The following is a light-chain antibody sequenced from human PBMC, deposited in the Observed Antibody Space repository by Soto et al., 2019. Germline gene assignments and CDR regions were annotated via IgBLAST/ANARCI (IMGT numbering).Light chain of an antibody. Sequence: IVLTQSPGTLSLSPGERATLSCRASQSVSSSYLAWYQQKPGPAPRLRIYGASSRATGIPDRFSGSGSGTDFTLTISRLEPEDFAVYYCQQYGSSPRTFGQGTKVDIK. CDR2: GAS. V-gene: IGKV3-20*01. J-gene: IGKJ1*01. CDR1: QSVSSSY. CDR3: QQYGSSPRT.